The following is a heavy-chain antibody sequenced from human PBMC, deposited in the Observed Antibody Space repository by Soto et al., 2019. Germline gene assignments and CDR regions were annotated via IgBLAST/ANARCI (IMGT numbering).Heavy chain of an antibody. CDR2: IKPDGSET. CDR1: GLTFSGHW. CDR3: TSRPSGMTYHAVFDF. J-gene: IGHJ4*02. Sequence: VQLVQSGGTLVQPGGSLRLSCAASGLTFSGHWMTWVRQTPGEGLQWVAAIKPDGSETFYVDSVKGRFNISRDNARNSLFLQMDSLRAEDTAVYYCTSRPSGMTYHAVFDFWGQGTLVTLSS. V-gene: IGHV3-7*03. D-gene: IGHD2-21*02.